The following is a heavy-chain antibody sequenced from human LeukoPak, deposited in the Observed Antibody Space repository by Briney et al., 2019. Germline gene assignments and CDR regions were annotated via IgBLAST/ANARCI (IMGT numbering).Heavy chain of an antibody. Sequence: PGRSLRLSCAASGFTFSSYEMNWVRQAPGKGLEWVSYISSSGSTIYYADSVKGRFTISRDNSKNTLYLQMNSLRAEDTAVYYCARHGSITMVRGKRRYYYMDVWGKGTTVTISS. J-gene: IGHJ6*03. V-gene: IGHV3-48*03. CDR2: ISSSGSTI. CDR1: GFTFSSYE. D-gene: IGHD3-10*01. CDR3: ARHGSITMVRGKRRYYYMDV.